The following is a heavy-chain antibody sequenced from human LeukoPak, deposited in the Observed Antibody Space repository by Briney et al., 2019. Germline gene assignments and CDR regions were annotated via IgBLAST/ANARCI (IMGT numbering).Heavy chain of an antibody. D-gene: IGHD6-13*01. CDR3: ARASIYSSSWYGDYYMDV. V-gene: IGHV3-53*01. CDR1: GFTVSSNY. CDR2: IYSGGST. Sequence: GGSLRLSCAASGFTVSSNYMSWVRQAPGKGLEWVSVIYSGGSTYYADSVKGRFTISRDNSKNTLYLQMNSLRAEDTAVYYCARASIYSSSWYGDYYMDVWGKGTTVTIS. J-gene: IGHJ6*03.